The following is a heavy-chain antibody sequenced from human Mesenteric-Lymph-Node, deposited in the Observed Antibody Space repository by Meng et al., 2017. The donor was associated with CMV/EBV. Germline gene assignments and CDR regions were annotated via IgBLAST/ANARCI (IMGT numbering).Heavy chain of an antibody. D-gene: IGHD3-22*01. CDR3: AATDYDSSAYRDY. V-gene: IGHV3-23*03. CDR1: GFTFSSYA. CDR2: IYSGGSST. Sequence: GGSLRLSCAASGFTFSSYAMSWVRQAPGKGLEWVSVIYSGGSSTYYADSVKGRFTISRDNSKNTLYLQMNSLRAEDTAVYYCAATDYDSSAYRDYWGQGTLVTVSS. J-gene: IGHJ4*02.